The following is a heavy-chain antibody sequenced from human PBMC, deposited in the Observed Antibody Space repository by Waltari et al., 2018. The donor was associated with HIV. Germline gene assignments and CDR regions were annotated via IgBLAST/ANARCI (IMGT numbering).Heavy chain of an antibody. J-gene: IGHJ2*01. D-gene: IGHD5-12*01. CDR3: ARQGDIVEGFFDL. CDR2: IYHSGNT. CDR1: AGSISSYTYY. Sequence: QLQLQESGPGLVKPSETLFLTCSVSAGSISSYTYYLGWVRQPAGRGLEWIGSIYHSGNTYYNPSLTSRVTMFVDTSKNQFSLKLKSVTDADTAVYYCARQGDIVEGFFDLWGRGTLVSASS. V-gene: IGHV4-39*01.